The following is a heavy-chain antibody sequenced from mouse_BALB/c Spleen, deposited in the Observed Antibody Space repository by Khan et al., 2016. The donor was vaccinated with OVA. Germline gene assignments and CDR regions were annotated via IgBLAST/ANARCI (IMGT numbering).Heavy chain of an antibody. CDR1: GFSLNNYS. D-gene: IGHD2-4*01. CDR3: ARRGYDYGRGALFAY. Sequence: VQLKQSGPGLVQPSQSLSITCTVSGFSLNNYSVHWVRQSPGKGLEWLGVIWSDGSTDYNAAFISRLTISKDNSRSQVFFKMNSLQPNDTSRYYWARRGYDYGRGALFAYWGQGTLVTVSA. J-gene: IGHJ3*01. CDR2: IWSDGST. V-gene: IGHV2-2*02.